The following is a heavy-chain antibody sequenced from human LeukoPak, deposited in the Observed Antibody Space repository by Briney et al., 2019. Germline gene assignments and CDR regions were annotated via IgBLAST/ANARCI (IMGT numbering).Heavy chain of an antibody. D-gene: IGHD1-20*01. V-gene: IGHV4-34*01. J-gene: IGHJ3*02. CDR1: GGSFSGYY. Sequence: PSETLSLTCAVYGGSFSGYYWSWIRQPPGKGLEWIGEINHSGSTNYNPSLKSRVTISVDTSKNQFSLKLSSVTAADTAVYYCARGLTGTDAFDIWGQGTMVTVSS. CDR3: ARGLTGTDAFDI. CDR2: INHSGST.